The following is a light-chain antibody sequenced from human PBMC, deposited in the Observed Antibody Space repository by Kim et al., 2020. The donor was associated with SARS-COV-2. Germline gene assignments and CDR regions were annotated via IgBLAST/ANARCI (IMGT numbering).Light chain of an antibody. V-gene: IGKV1-33*01. CDR1: QDISKY. CDR2: DAS. CDR3: QQYDNLLPGT. Sequence: ASVGDRVTITCQASQDISKYLNWYQQKPGKAPKLLIYDASNLETGVPSRFSGSGSGTDFTFTISSLQPEDIATYYCQQYDNLLPGTFGQGTKLEI. J-gene: IGKJ2*01.